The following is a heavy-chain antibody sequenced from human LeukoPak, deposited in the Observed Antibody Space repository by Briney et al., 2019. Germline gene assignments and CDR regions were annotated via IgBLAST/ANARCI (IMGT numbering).Heavy chain of an antibody. J-gene: IGHJ4*02. CDR3: ARGVEPMNALDY. CDR1: GGSFSGYY. Sequence: SETLSLTCAVYGGSFSGYYWSWIRQPPGKGLEWIGEINHSGSTNYNPSPKSRVTISVDTSKNQFSLKLSSVPAADTAVYYCARGVEPMNALDYWGQGTLVTVSS. V-gene: IGHV4-34*01. CDR2: INHSGST. D-gene: IGHD1-1*01.